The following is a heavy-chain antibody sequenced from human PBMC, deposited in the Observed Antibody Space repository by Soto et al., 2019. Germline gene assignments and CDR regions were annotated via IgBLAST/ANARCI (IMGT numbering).Heavy chain of an antibody. V-gene: IGHV3-30-3*02. J-gene: IGHJ2*01. CDR2: ISYDGSNK. Sequence: PGKGLEWVAVISYDGSNKYYADSVKVRSTISRDNSKNTLYLQMNSLRADDTAVYFFSQAGDGIRVVRSVSAFLPNRSSDL. D-gene: IGHD3-10*02. CDR3: SQAGDGIRVVRSVSAFLPNRSSDL.